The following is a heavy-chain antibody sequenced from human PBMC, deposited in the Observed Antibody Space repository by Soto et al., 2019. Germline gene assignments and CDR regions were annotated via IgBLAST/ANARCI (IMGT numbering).Heavy chain of an antibody. CDR2: ISDSGGDT. CDR3: AGSWRMSRHTTGWYSLAY. Sequence: HPGGSLRLSCAASGLTFSNYAMSWVRLAPGKGLEWVSGISDSGGDTYYADSVKGRFTISRDKSKNTLYLQISSLRAEDAAVYYCAGSWRMSRHTTGWYSLAYWGQGTLVTVSS. V-gene: IGHV3-23*01. CDR1: GLTFSNYA. J-gene: IGHJ4*02. D-gene: IGHD6-19*01.